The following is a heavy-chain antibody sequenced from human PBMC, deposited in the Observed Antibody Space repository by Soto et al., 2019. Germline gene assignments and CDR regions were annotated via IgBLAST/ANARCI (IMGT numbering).Heavy chain of an antibody. CDR3: ANGPITIFGVVTDGFDY. V-gene: IGHV3-23*01. D-gene: IGHD3-3*01. CDR2: ISGSGGST. CDR1: GFTFSSYA. Sequence: EVQLLESGGGLVQPGGSLRLSCAASGFTFSSYAMSWVRQAPGKGLEWVSAISGSGGSTYYADSVKGRFTISRDNSKNTLYLQMNSLRAEDTAVYYCANGPITIFGVVTDGFDYWGQGTLVTVSS. J-gene: IGHJ4*02.